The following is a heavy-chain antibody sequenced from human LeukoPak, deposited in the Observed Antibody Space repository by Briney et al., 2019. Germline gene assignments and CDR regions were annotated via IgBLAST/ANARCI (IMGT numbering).Heavy chain of an antibody. CDR1: GGSISSYY. V-gene: IGHV4-59*01. CDR3: ARNYYDSSGSDI. CDR2: IYYSGST. Sequence: SATLSLTCTVSGGSISSYYWSWIRQPPGKGLEWIGYIYYSGSTNYNPSLKSRVTISVDTSKNQFSLKLSSVTAADTAVYYCARNYYDSSGSDIWGQGTMVTVSS. J-gene: IGHJ3*02. D-gene: IGHD3-22*01.